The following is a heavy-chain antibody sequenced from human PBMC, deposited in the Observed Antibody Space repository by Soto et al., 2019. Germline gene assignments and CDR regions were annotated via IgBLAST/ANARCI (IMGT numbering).Heavy chain of an antibody. V-gene: IGHV3-30*18. CDR3: AKDSRIVVVTAPYDY. J-gene: IGHJ4*02. D-gene: IGHD2-21*02. CDR2: ISYDGSNK. CDR1: GFTFSSYG. Sequence: QVQPVESGGGVVQPGRSLRLSCAASGFTFSSYGMHWVRQAPGKGLEWVAVISYDGSNKYYADSVKGRFTISRDNSKNTLYLQMNSLRAEDTAVYYCAKDSRIVVVTAPYDYWGQGTLVTVSS.